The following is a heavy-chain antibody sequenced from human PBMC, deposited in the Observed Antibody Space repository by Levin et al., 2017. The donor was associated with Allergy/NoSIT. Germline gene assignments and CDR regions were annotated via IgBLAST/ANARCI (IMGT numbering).Heavy chain of an antibody. J-gene: IGHJ4*02. Sequence: GGSLRLSCVASGFIFSNYVVTWVRQAPGKGLEWVSSIKERSAGAFYADSVMGRFTISRDNSKNTLYLQMNSLRVEDTAVYYCARDLDGDDYFDYWGQGTLVTVSS. D-gene: IGHD4-17*01. CDR2: IKERSAGA. CDR3: ARDLDGDDYFDY. V-gene: IGHV3-23*01. CDR1: GFIFSNYV.